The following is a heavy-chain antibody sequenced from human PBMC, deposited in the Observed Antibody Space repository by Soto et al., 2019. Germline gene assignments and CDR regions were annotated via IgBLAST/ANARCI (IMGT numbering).Heavy chain of an antibody. J-gene: IGHJ4*02. V-gene: IGHV2-26*01. D-gene: IGHD3-10*01. CDR1: GFSLSDARMG. Sequence: QVTLKESGPVLVKPTETLTLTCTVSGFSLSDARMGVSWIRQPPGKALEWLSHTYSNDEKSYSTSLKRSPSAANLTPKSQAVFIMTDMDPVDTATFYSARMHYGKTWSPTDYRGQGTLVTVSS. CDR3: ARMHYGKTWSPTDY. CDR2: TYSNDEK.